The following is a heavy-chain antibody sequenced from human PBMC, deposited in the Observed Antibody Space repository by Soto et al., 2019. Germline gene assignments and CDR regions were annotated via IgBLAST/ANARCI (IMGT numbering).Heavy chain of an antibody. CDR1: GGSISSSSYY. J-gene: IGHJ6*02. CDR2: IYYSRST. Sequence: PSETLSLTCTVSGGSISSSSYYWGWIRQPPGKGLEWIGSIYYSRSTYYNPSLKSRVTISVDTSKNQFSLKLSSVTAADTAVYYCARRSRITISAVVWLQARGSRYYGMDVWGQGTTVTVSS. D-gene: IGHD3-3*01. V-gene: IGHV4-39*01. CDR3: ARRSRITISAVVWLQARGSRYYGMDV.